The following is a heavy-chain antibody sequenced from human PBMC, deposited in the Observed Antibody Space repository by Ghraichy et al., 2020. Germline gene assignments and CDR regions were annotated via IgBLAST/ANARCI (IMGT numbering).Heavy chain of an antibody. CDR1: GFIFEHVW. CDR2: IKSKTDGGTT. Sequence: LTCAASGFIFEHVWMSWVRQAPGKGLEWVGRIKSKTDGGTTDYIAPVNGRFTISRDDSKNTLYLQMNSLKIEDTAVYYCTTFAAGATVPWGLGTLVTVSS. V-gene: IGHV3-15*01. CDR3: TTFAAGATVP. J-gene: IGHJ5*02. D-gene: IGHD1-26*01.